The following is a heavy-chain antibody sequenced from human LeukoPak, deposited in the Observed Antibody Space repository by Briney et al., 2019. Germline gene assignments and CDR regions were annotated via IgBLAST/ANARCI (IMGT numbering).Heavy chain of an antibody. CDR1: GGSISSSSND. V-gene: IGHV4-39*01. D-gene: IGHD3-10*01. CDR2: SYYSGCT. CDR3: ARRGSGSWYFDL. Sequence: PSETLSLTCTVSGGSISSSSNDWGWIRQPPGKGLEWILSSYYSGCTCSNPSLKSRVTISVDTSKNQFSLKLSPVPAADTAVYYCARRGSGSWYFDLWGRGTLVTVSS. J-gene: IGHJ2*01.